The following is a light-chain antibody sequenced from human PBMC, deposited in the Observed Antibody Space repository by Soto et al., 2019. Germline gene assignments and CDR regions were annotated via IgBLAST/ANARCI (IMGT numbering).Light chain of an antibody. V-gene: IGLV2-14*01. J-gene: IGLJ2*01. CDR1: SSYVGGYNY. CDR2: EVS. Sequence: QSALTQPASVSGSPGQSITISCTGTSSYVGGYNYVSWYQQHPGKAPKVVIYEVSNRPSWISNRFSGSKSGNTASLTISGLQAEDEADYYCSSYTSSSTLVFGGGTKLTVL. CDR3: SSYTSSSTLV.